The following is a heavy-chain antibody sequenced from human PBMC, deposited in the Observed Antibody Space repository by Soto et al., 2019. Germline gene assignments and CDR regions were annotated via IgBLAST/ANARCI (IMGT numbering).Heavy chain of an antibody. J-gene: IGHJ4*02. CDR3: AGVRAAAAGTVDY. Sequence: QVQLQESGPGLVKPSQTLFLTCTVSGGSISSGDYYWGWIRQPPGKGLEWIGYIYYSGSTYYNPSLKSRVTISGDASKNQFSLKLSSMTAADTAVYYCAGVRAAAAGTVDYWGQGTLVTVSS. D-gene: IGHD6-13*01. V-gene: IGHV4-30-4*01. CDR1: GGSISSGDYY. CDR2: IYYSGST.